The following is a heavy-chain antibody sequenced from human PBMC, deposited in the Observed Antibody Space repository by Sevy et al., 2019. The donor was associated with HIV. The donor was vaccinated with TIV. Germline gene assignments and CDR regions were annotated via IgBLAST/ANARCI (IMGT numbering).Heavy chain of an antibody. CDR3: ARYGITMIVEFDY. J-gene: IGHJ4*02. CDR1: GFTFSSYW. V-gene: IGHV3-7*01. D-gene: IGHD3-22*01. CDR2: IKQDGSEK. Sequence: GESLKISCAASGFTFSSYWMSWVRQAPGKGLEWVANIKQDGSEKYYVDSVKGRFTISRDNAKNSLYLQMNSLRAEDTAVYYCARYGITMIVEFDYWGQGTLVTVSS.